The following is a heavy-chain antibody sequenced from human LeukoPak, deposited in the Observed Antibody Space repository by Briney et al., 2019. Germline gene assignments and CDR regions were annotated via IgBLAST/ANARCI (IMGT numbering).Heavy chain of an antibody. CDR2: ISGSGGST. V-gene: IGHV3-23*01. Sequence: GGSLRLSCVASGLTFADAWMNWVRQAPGKGLEWVSTISGSGGSTYYADSVKGRFTISRDNSKNTLHLQMNSLRAEDTAVYYCAKSAYYDSSGFYREYYFDYWGQGTLVTVSS. CDR1: GLTFADAW. CDR3: AKSAYYDSSGFYREYYFDY. J-gene: IGHJ4*02. D-gene: IGHD3-22*01.